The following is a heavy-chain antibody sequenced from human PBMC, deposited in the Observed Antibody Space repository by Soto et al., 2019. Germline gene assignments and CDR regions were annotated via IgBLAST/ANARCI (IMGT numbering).Heavy chain of an antibody. J-gene: IGHJ4*02. CDR1: GFTFSNYA. CDR2: ISGSGGGA. V-gene: IGHV3-23*01. CDR3: AKEGATSWYFFDY. D-gene: IGHD2-2*01. Sequence: GGSLRLSCASSGFTFSNYAMSWVRQPTGKGLEWVSTISGSGGGAYYADTVKGRFTISRDNSKNTLYLQMSSLRGEDTAVYYCAKEGATSWYFFDYWGQGTLLTVSS.